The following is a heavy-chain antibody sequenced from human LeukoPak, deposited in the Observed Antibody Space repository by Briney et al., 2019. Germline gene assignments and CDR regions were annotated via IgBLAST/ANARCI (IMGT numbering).Heavy chain of an antibody. J-gene: IGHJ4*02. CDR2: IRNKANSHTT. CDR1: GFTFSSYA. Sequence: PGGSLRLSCAASGFTFSSYAMSWVRQAPGKGLEWVGRIRNKANSHTTEYVASVKGRFIISRDDSKNLLYLQMNSLKTEDTAVYFCARAITGDPRYFDYWGQGTLVTVSS. D-gene: IGHD7-27*01. V-gene: IGHV3-72*01. CDR3: ARAITGDPRYFDY.